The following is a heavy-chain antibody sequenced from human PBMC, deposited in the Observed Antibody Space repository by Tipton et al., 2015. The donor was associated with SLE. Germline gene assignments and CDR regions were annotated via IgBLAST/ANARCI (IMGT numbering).Heavy chain of an antibody. J-gene: IGHJ4*02. V-gene: IGHV3-48*03. CDR2: ISSSGSTI. Sequence: SLRLSCAASGFTFSNYEMNWVRQAPGKGLEWVSYISSSGSTIYHADSVKGRFTISRDNAKNSLYLQMNSLRAEDTAAYYCARETPNDYWGQGTLVTVSS. CDR1: GFTFSNYE. CDR3: ARETPNDY.